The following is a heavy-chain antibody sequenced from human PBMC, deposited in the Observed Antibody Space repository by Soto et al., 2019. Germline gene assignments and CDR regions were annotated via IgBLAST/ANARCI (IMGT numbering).Heavy chain of an antibody. CDR2: INAGNGNT. CDR3: ARETNTVTGAEYFQH. Sequence: ASVKVSCKASGYTFTSYAMHWVRQAPGQRLEWMGWINAGNGNTKYSQKFQGRVTITRDTSASTAYMELSSLRSEDTAVYYCARETNTVTGAEYFQHWGQGTLVIVSP. J-gene: IGHJ1*01. V-gene: IGHV1-3*01. CDR1: GYTFTSYA. D-gene: IGHD4-17*01.